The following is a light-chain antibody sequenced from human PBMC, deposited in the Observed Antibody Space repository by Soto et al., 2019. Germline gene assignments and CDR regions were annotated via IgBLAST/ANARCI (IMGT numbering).Light chain of an antibody. V-gene: IGKV3-20*01. CDR1: QSVSRSY. J-gene: IGKJ1*01. Sequence: EIVVTQSPGTLSLSQGQRATLSCLASQSVSRSYLVWYQQKPGQAPRLLIYGASSRATGIPDRFSGSGSGTDFTLTISRLEPEDFAVYYCQQYGSSPWTFGQGTKVDIK. CDR3: QQYGSSPWT. CDR2: GAS.